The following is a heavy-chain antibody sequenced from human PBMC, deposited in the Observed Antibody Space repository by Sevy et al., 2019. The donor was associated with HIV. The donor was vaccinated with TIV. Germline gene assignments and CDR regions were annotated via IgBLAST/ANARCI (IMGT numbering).Heavy chain of an antibody. J-gene: IGHJ5*02. D-gene: IGHD4-17*01. CDR3: ARDQHDYAGNLRTGWFDP. Sequence: GGSLRLSCAASGFTFSSYAMHWVRQAPGKGLEWVAVISYDGSNKYYADSVKGRFTISRDNSKNTLYLQVKSVRTEDTAVYYCARDQHDYAGNLRTGWFDPWGQGTLVTVSS. CDR1: GFTFSSYA. V-gene: IGHV3-30-3*01. CDR2: ISYDGSNK.